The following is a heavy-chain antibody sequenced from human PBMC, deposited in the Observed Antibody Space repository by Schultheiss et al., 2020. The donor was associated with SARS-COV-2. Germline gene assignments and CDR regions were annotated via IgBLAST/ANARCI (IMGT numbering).Heavy chain of an antibody. CDR1: GGSISSGSYY. D-gene: IGHD3-22*01. J-gene: IGHJ6*03. CDR3: ARGYYDSSGYYPLGAVYYYYMDV. Sequence: SETLSLTCTVSGGSISSGSYYWSWIRQHPGKGLEWIGYIYYSGSTYYNPSLKSLVTISVDTSKNQFSLKLSSVTAADTAVYYCARGYYDSSGYYPLGAVYYYYMDVWGKGTTVTVSS. V-gene: IGHV4-31*01. CDR2: IYYSGST.